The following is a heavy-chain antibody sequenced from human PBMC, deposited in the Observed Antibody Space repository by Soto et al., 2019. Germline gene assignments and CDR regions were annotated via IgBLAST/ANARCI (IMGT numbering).Heavy chain of an antibody. J-gene: IGHJ4*02. CDR2: IYWDDDK. CDR3: AHRVLRTVFGLVTTTAIYFDF. Sequence: QITLNESGPTVVRPTETLTLTCRFSGFSLTTSGVGVGWIRQSPGKAPEGLALIYWDDDKRYTASLKSRLSTTTYTSKTQVVLTVSDLDPTDTATYYCAHRVLRTVFGLVTTTAIYFDFWGQGTPVAVSS. V-gene: IGHV2-5*02. D-gene: IGHD3-3*01. CDR1: GFSLTTSGVG.